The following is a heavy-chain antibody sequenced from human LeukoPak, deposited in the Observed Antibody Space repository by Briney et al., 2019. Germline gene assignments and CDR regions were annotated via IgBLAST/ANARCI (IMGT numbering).Heavy chain of an antibody. Sequence: ASETLSLTCTVSGGSISSYYWSWTRQPAGKGLEWIGRIYASGSTYYNPSLKSRVTMSVDTSKNQFSLRLTTVTAADTAVYYCARDSNLEYSSSRGLGRWGQGTLVTVSS. CDR3: ARDSNLEYSSSRGLGR. CDR1: GGSISSYY. V-gene: IGHV4-4*07. J-gene: IGHJ4*02. D-gene: IGHD6-6*01. CDR2: IYASGST.